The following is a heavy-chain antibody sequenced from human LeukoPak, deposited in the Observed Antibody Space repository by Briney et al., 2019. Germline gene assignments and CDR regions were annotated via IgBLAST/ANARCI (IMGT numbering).Heavy chain of an antibody. Sequence: GGSLRLSCAASGFTFSNYAMHWVRQSPGKGLECMAFISYDGSKKFYVDSVKGRFTISRDDSKNTLYLQMNSLRGEDTAIYYCARERTGYYMAVWGKGTTVTISS. CDR3: ARERTGYYMAV. D-gene: IGHD1-14*01. J-gene: IGHJ6*03. V-gene: IGHV3-30*02. CDR1: GFTFSNYA. CDR2: ISYDGSKK.